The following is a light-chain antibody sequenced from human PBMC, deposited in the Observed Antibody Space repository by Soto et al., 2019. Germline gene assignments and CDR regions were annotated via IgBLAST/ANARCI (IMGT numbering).Light chain of an antibody. Sequence: EIVMTQSPATLSVSPGERATLSCRASQILTNNLAWYQQKPGQAPRLLIYGAFTRATGIPARFSGSGSGTEFTLTISSLQSEDFAVYYCQLYGISPHFGQGTRLEIK. CDR3: QLYGISPH. J-gene: IGKJ5*01. CDR1: QILTNN. CDR2: GAF. V-gene: IGKV3-15*01.